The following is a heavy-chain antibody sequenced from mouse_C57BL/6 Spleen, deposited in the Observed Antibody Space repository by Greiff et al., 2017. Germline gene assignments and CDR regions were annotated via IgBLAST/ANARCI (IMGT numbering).Heavy chain of an antibody. J-gene: IGHJ4*01. V-gene: IGHV1-55*01. CDR1: GYTFTSYW. CDR3: ARSLSTYAIDY. CDR2: IYPGSGST. D-gene: IGHD2-3*01. Sequence: VQLQESGAELVKPGASVKMSCKASGYTFTSYWITWVKQRPGQGLEWIGDIYPGSGSTNYNEKFKSKATLTVDTSSSTSYMQLSSLTSEDSAVYYCARSLSTYAIDYWGQGTSVTVSS.